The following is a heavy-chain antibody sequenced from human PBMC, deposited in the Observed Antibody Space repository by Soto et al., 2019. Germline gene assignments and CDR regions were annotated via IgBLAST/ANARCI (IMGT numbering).Heavy chain of an antibody. V-gene: IGHV1-46*01. D-gene: IGHD1-26*01. J-gene: IGHJ4*02. Sequence: QVHLMQSGAEVKKPGASVRISCKASGYILTTYYMYWERQAPGQVFEWMGNINPSVGTTDYAQMFQGRITMTRDTSTATVYMELSDPRSDDTAVYFCARGGRVGSSGDSFDYWGQGTLVTVSS. CDR2: INPSVGTT. CDR1: GYILTTYY. CDR3: ARGGRVGSSGDSFDY.